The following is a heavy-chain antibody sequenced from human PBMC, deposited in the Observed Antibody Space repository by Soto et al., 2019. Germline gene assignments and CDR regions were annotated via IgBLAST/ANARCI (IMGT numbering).Heavy chain of an antibody. V-gene: IGHV4-4*02. Sequence: SETLSLTCAVSSGSISSSNWWSWVRQPPGKGLEWIGEIYHSGSTNYNPSLKSRVTISVDKSKNQFSLKLSSVTAADTAVYYCARDRAIFGMAVYYYGMDVWGQGTTVTVSS. CDR1: SGSISSSNW. D-gene: IGHD3-3*01. CDR3: ARDRAIFGMAVYYYGMDV. J-gene: IGHJ6*02. CDR2: IYHSGST.